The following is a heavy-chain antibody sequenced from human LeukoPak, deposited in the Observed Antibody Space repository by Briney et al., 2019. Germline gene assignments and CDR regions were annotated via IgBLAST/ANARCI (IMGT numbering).Heavy chain of an antibody. Sequence: ASVKVSCKASGYTFAANYMHWVRQAPGQGLEWMGWINPRSGGTNYGEKFRGRVTMTRDTSITTAYMELSSLRFDDTAVYYCARGSGTSWFDYWGQGTLVTVSS. CDR1: GYTFAANY. D-gene: IGHD2-2*01. J-gene: IGHJ4*02. CDR3: ARGSGTSWFDY. CDR2: INPRSGGT. V-gene: IGHV1-2*02.